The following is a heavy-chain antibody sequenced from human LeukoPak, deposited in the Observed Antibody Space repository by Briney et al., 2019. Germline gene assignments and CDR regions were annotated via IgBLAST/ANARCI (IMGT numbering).Heavy chain of an antibody. CDR3: ARATDDYGDYAY. J-gene: IGHJ4*02. V-gene: IGHV4-30-4*01. Sequence: SETLSLTCTVSGXSISSGDYYWSWIRQPPGKGLEWIGYIYYSGSTYYNPSLESRVTISVDTSKNQFSLKLSSVTAADTAVYYCARATDDYGDYAYWGQGTLVTVSS. D-gene: IGHD4-17*01. CDR1: GXSISSGDYY. CDR2: IYYSGST.